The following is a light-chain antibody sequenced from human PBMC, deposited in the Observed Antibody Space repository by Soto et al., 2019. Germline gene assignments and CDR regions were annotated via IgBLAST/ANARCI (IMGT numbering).Light chain of an antibody. Sequence: QSALTQPASVSGSPGQSITISCTGTSSDVGGYNYVSWYQQHPGKAPKLMIYDVSNRPSGVSNRFSGSKSGNTASLTISGLQAEDAADYYCSSYTSSSPRVFGGGTQLTVL. CDR2: DVS. V-gene: IGLV2-14*01. CDR3: SSYTSSSPRV. CDR1: SSDVGGYNY. J-gene: IGLJ3*02.